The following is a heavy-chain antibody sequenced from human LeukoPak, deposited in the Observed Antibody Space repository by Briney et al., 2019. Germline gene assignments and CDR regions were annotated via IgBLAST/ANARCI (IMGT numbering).Heavy chain of an antibody. CDR3: GRLGAGVTGLFDI. Sequence: SETLSLTCTVSGGSISSSSYYWGWIRQPPGKGLEWIGSIYYSGSTYYNPSLKSRVTISVDTSKNQFSLKLSSVTAADTAVYSGGRLGAGVTGLFDIWGQGTMVTVS. CDR1: GGSISSSSYY. CDR2: IYYSGST. V-gene: IGHV4-39*01. J-gene: IGHJ3*02. D-gene: IGHD2-21*02.